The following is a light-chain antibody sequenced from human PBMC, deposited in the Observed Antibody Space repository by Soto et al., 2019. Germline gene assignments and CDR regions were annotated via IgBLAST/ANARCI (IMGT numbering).Light chain of an antibody. Sequence: QSARTQPASVSGSPGQSITISCTGTSSDVGGYNYVSWYQQHPGKAPKLMIYEVSNRPSGVSNRFSGSKSGNTASLTISGLQAEDEADYYCSSYTSSSTPYVFGTGSKVT. CDR3: SSYTSSSTPYV. J-gene: IGLJ1*01. CDR1: SSDVGGYNY. V-gene: IGLV2-14*01. CDR2: EVS.